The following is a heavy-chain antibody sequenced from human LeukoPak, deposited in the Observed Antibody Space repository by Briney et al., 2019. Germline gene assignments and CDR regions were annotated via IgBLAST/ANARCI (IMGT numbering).Heavy chain of an antibody. CDR3: ARAAHCSGGSCPGDDAFDI. J-gene: IGHJ3*02. D-gene: IGHD2-15*01. CDR2: ISAYNGNT. CDR1: GYTFTSYG. V-gene: IGHV1-18*01. Sequence: ASVKVSCKASGYTFTSYGISWVRQAPGQGLEWMGWISAYNGNTNYAQKLQGRVTMTTDTSTSTAYMELRSLRSDDTAVYYCARAAHCSGGSCPGDDAFDIWGQGTMVTVSS.